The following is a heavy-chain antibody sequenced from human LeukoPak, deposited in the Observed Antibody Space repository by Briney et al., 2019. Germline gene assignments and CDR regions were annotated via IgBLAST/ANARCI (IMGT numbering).Heavy chain of an antibody. CDR2: INPSGGST. Sequence: GPSVKLSCKASGYTFTSYYMHWGRQAPGQGLEWMGIINPSGGSTSYAQKFQGRVTMTRDTSTSTVYMELSSLRSEDTAVYYCARDKTPTYYYDSSGYLFDYWGQGTLVTVSS. V-gene: IGHV1-46*01. D-gene: IGHD3-22*01. CDR3: ARDKTPTYYYDSSGYLFDY. J-gene: IGHJ4*02. CDR1: GYTFTSYY.